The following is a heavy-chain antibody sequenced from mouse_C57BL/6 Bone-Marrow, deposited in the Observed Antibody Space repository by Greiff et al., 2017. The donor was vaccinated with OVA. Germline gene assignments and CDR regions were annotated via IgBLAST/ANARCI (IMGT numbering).Heavy chain of an antibody. CDR2: ISGGGGNT. J-gene: IGHJ1*03. D-gene: IGHD1-2*01. CDR3: ARHGDGLRYFDV. Sequence: DVMLVESGGGLVKPGGSLKLSCAASVFTFSSYTMSWVRQTPEKRLEWVATISGGGGNTYYPDSVKGRFTISRDNAKHTRYLQMSSLRSEDTALYYCARHGDGLRYFDVWGTGTTVTVSS. V-gene: IGHV5-9*01. CDR1: VFTFSSYT.